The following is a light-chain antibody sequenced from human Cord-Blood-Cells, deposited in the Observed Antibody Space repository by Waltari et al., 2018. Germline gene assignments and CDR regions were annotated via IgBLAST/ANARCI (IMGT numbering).Light chain of an antibody. CDR1: QSIGSS. CDR3: HQSSSLPRT. Sequence: EIVLTQYPDFQSVTPKEKVTTTCWASQSIGSSLHWYQQKPYQSPKLLIKHASPSISGLPSRFSGSGSGTDFTLTINSLEAEDAATYYCHQSSSLPRTFGQGAKVEIK. V-gene: IGKV6-21*02. CDR2: HAS. J-gene: IGKJ1*01.